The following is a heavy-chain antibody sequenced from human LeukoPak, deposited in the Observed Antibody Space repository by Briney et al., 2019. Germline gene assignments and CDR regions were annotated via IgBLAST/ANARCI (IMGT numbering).Heavy chain of an antibody. CDR2: ISGYRGNT. CDR3: ARGYYDSGGYYYYYYGMDV. Sequence: ASVKVSCKASGYTFTSYGISWVRQAPGQGLEWMGWISGYRGNTNYAQKFQGRVTMTTDTPTNTAYMELRSLKSDDTAMYYCARGYYDSGGYYYYYYGMDVWGQGTTVTVSS. D-gene: IGHD3-22*01. J-gene: IGHJ6*02. CDR1: GYTFTSYG. V-gene: IGHV1-18*01.